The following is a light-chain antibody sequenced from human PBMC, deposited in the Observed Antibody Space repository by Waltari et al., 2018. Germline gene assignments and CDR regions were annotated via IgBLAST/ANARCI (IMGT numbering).Light chain of an antibody. CDR1: QGVSSY. CDR2: ASS. CDR3: QQYYSYPWT. V-gene: IGKV1-8*01. Sequence: AIRMTQSPSSLSASTGDRVTITFRASQGVSSYLAWYPQKPGKAPNLLIYASSTLQSGDPSRFSGSGSGTDFSLIISCLQSEDFATYYCQQYYSYPWTFGQGTKVEI. J-gene: IGKJ1*01.